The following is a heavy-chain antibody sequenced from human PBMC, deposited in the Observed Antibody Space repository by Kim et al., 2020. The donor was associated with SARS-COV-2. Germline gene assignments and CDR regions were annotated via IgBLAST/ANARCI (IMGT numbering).Heavy chain of an antibody. CDR2: ISYDGSNK. V-gene: IGHV3-30*18. D-gene: IGHD2-15*01. CDR3: AKDLTGGYCSGGSCYSGSY. J-gene: IGHJ4*02. CDR1: GFTFSSYG. Sequence: GGSLRLSCVASGFTFSSYGMHWVRQAPGKGLEWVAVISYDGSNKYYADSVKGRFTISRDNSKNTLYLQVSSLRAEDTAVYYCAKDLTGGYCSGGSCYSGSYWGQGTLVTVSS.